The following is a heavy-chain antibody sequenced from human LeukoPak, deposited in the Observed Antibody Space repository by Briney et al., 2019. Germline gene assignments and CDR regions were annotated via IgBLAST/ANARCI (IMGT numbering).Heavy chain of an antibody. CDR2: INQDGTEK. J-gene: IGHJ5*02. D-gene: IGHD2-2*01. Sequence: PGGSLRLSCAASGFIFSNYWMSWVRQAPGKGLEWVATINQDGTEKYYVDSVKGRFTISRDNAKNSLYLQMNSLRAEDTAVHYCARDSSLSGRNWFDPWGQGTLVTVSS. V-gene: IGHV3-7*01. CDR1: GFIFSNYW. CDR3: ARDSSLSGRNWFDP.